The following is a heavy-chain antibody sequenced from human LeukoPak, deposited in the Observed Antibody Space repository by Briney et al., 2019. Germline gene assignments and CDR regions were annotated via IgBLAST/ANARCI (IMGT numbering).Heavy chain of an antibody. D-gene: IGHD6-19*01. J-gene: IGHJ4*02. Sequence: PGGSLRLSCAASGFTFSSYAMSCVRQAPGKGLEGVSAISGSGGSNYYADSVKGRFTISRDNSKNTLYLQMNSLRAEDTAVYYCARTQWLVFGDYWGQGTLVTVSS. V-gene: IGHV3-23*01. CDR3: ARTQWLVFGDY. CDR1: GFTFSSYA. CDR2: ISGSGGSN.